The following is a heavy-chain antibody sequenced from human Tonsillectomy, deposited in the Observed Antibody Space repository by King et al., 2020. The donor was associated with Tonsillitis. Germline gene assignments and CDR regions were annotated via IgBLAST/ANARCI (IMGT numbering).Heavy chain of an antibody. CDR2: INPSDGST. V-gene: IGHV1-46*03. CDR1: GYTFTSYY. CDR3: ARGSEGYSSSWSYWFDP. J-gene: IGHJ5*02. Sequence: VQLVESGAEVKKPGASVKVSCKASGYTFTSYYMQWVRQAPGQGLEWMGIINPSDGSTNYAQKFQGRVTMTRDTSTSTVYMELSSLGSEDTAVYYCARGSEGYSSSWSYWFDPWGQGTLVTVSS. D-gene: IGHD6-13*01.